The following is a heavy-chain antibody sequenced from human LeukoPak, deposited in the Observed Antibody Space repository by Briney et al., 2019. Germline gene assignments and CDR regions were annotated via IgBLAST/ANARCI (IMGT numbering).Heavy chain of an antibody. CDR2: INHSGST. Sequence: SETLSLTCAVYGGSFSGYYWSWIRQPPGKGLEWIGEINHSGSTNYNPSLKSRVTISVDTSKNQFSLKPSSVTAADTSVYYCARGLRFLEWSYPSGYYYYMDVWGKGTTVTVSS. J-gene: IGHJ6*03. CDR1: GGSFSGYY. D-gene: IGHD3-3*01. V-gene: IGHV4-34*01. CDR3: ARGLRFLEWSYPSGYYYYMDV.